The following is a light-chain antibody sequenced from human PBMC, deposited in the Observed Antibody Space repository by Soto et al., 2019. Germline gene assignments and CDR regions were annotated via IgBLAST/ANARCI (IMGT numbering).Light chain of an antibody. Sequence: ETLMTQSPATLSASPGERVTLSCRASQNINFNLAGYQQKPGQAPRVLIYGASSRASGIPDRFSGSGSGTDFTLTISRLEHDDFAFYYCQQYHNWPPLTFGGGTRVEIK. V-gene: IGKV3D-15*01. J-gene: IGKJ4*01. CDR1: QNINFN. CDR3: QQYHNWPPLT. CDR2: GAS.